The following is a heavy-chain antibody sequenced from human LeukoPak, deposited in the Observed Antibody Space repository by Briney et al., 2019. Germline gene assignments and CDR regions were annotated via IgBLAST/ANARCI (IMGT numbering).Heavy chain of an antibody. V-gene: IGHV3-30*02. J-gene: IGHJ4*02. CDR3: AKIPLGTAMVVVDY. Sequence: GGSLRLSCAASGFTFSSCGKHWVRQAPGKGLEWVAFIRYDGSNKYYADSVKGRFTISRDNSKNTLYLQMNSLRAEDTAVYYCAKIPLGTAMVVVDYWGQGTLVTVSS. CDR1: GFTFSSCG. D-gene: IGHD5-18*01. CDR2: IRYDGSNK.